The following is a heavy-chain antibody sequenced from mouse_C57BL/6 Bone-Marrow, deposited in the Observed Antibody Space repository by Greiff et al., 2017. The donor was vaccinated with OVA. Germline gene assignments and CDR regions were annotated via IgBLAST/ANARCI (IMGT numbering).Heavy chain of an antibody. J-gene: IGHJ1*03. Sequence: VQLQQSGAELVKPGASVKMSCKASGYTFTSYWITWVKQRPGQGLEWIGDIYPGSGSTNYNEKFKSKATLTVDTSSSTAYMQLSSLTSEDSAVYYCARRFSSYWYFDVWGTGTTVTVSS. V-gene: IGHV1-55*01. CDR1: GYTFTSYW. CDR2: IYPGSGST. CDR3: ARRFSSYWYFDV. D-gene: IGHD1-1*01.